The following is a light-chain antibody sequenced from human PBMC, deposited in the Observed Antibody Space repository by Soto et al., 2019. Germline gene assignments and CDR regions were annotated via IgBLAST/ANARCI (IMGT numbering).Light chain of an antibody. CDR3: MQALQTPRT. J-gene: IGKJ1*01. V-gene: IGKV2-28*01. CDR1: QSLVYRNGYNY. CDR2: LGS. Sequence: DIVMTQSPLSLPVTPGEPASISCRSSQSLVYRNGYNYLDWYLQKPGQSPQLLSYLGSNRASGVPDRFSGSGSVTDFTLKISRVEAEDVGVYFCMQALQTPRTFGQGTKVEIK.